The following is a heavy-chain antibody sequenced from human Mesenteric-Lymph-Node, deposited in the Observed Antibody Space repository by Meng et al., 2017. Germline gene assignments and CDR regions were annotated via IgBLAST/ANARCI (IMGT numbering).Heavy chain of an antibody. D-gene: IGHD4-23*01. CDR1: GGSISSSSYY. Sequence: SETLSLTCTVSGGSISSSSYYWGWIRQPPGKGLEWIGSIYYSGSTYYNPSLKSRVTISVDTSKNQFSLTLSSVTAADTAVYYCARETSDGGYYFDSWGQGTLVTVSS. V-gene: IGHV4-39*07. CDR2: IYYSGST. CDR3: ARETSDGGYYFDS. J-gene: IGHJ4*02.